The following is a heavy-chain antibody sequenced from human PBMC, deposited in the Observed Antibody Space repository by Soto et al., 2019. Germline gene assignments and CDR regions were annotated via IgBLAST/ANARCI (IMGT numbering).Heavy chain of an antibody. CDR1: GGTFSSYA. V-gene: IGHV1-69*13. Sequence: GASVKVSCKASGGTFSSYAISWVRQAPGQGLEWMGGIIPIFGTANYAQKFQGRVTITADESTSTAYMELSSLRSEDTAVYYCARDLLDYYGSGSYSRFDYWGQGTLVTVSS. D-gene: IGHD3-10*01. CDR2: IIPIFGTA. J-gene: IGHJ4*02. CDR3: ARDLLDYYGSGSYSRFDY.